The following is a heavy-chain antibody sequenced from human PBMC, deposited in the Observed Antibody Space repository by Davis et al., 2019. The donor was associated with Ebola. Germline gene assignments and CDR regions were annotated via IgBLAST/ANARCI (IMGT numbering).Heavy chain of an antibody. CDR1: GYSFTSYW. CDR3: ARLWGDCSSTSCFELYYYGMDV. Sequence: GGSLRLSCKGSGYSFTSYWIGWVRQMPGKGLEWMGIIYPGDSDTRYSPSFQGQVTISADKSISTAYLQWSSLKASDTAMYYCARLWGDCSSTSCFELYYYGMDVWGQGTTVTVSS. CDR2: IYPGDSDT. J-gene: IGHJ6*02. V-gene: IGHV5-51*01. D-gene: IGHD2-2*01.